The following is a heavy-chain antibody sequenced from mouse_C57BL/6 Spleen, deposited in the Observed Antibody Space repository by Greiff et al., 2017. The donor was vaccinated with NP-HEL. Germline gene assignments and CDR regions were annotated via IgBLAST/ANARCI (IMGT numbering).Heavy chain of an antibody. CDR1: GYSITSGYY. CDR2: ISYDGSN. D-gene: IGHD1-1*01. Sequence: EVQRVESGPGLVKPSQSLSLTCSVTGYSITSGYYWNWIRQFPGNKLEWMGYISYDGSNNYNPSLKNRISITRDTSKNQFFLKLNSVTTEDTATYYCAIYGSSSWFAYWGQGTLVTVSA. J-gene: IGHJ3*01. V-gene: IGHV3-6*01. CDR3: AIYGSSSWFAY.